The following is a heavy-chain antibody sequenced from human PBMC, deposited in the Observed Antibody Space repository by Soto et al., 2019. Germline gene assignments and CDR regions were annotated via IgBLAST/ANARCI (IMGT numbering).Heavy chain of an antibody. CDR3: ARDAVGATTGWFDP. J-gene: IGHJ5*02. V-gene: IGHV4-34*01. D-gene: IGHD1-26*01. CDR2: INHSGST. Sequence: QVQLQQWGAGLLKPSETLSLTCAVYGGSFSGYYWSWIRQPPGKGLEWIGEINHSGSTNYNPSLKSRVTISVDTSKNQFSLKLSSVTAADTAVYYCARDAVGATTGWFDPWGQGTLVTVSS. CDR1: GGSFSGYY.